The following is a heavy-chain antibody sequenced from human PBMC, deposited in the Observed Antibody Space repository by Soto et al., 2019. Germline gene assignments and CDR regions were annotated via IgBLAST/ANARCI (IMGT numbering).Heavy chain of an antibody. J-gene: IGHJ4*02. CDR1: GFTFSSYS. Sequence: PWGTLRLSCAASGFTFSSYSMNWVRQTPGKGLEWVSSISSSSSYIYYADSVKGRFTISRDNAKNSLYLQMNSLRAEDTAVYYCARAGSSGAWGQGTLVTVSS. CDR3: ARAGSSGA. CDR2: ISSSSSYI. D-gene: IGHD3-22*01. V-gene: IGHV3-21*01.